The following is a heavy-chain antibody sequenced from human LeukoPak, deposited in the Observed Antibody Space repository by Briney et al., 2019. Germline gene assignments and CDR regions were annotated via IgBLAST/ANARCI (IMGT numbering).Heavy chain of an antibody. V-gene: IGHV3-74*01. CDR1: GFTFSRYW. D-gene: IGHD3-22*01. Sequence: PGGSLRLSCAASGFTFSRYWMHWVRQAPGQGPVWVSRIRSDGSSTDYADSVKGRFTISRGNAKNTLYLQMNSLRAEDTAVYYCAREQGYYSVPGYWGQGTQVTVSS. CDR2: IRSDGSST. J-gene: IGHJ4*02. CDR3: AREQGYYSVPGY.